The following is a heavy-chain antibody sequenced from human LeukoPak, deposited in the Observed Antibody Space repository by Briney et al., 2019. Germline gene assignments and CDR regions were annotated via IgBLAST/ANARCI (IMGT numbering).Heavy chain of an antibody. V-gene: IGHV3-43*02. CDR1: GFTFDDYA. D-gene: IGHD3-3*01. J-gene: IGHJ4*02. Sequence: GGSLRLSCAASGFTFDDYAMHWVRQAPGKGLERVSLISGDGGSTYYADSVKGRFTISRDNSKNSLYLQMNSLRTEDTALYYCAKGYYDFWSGYYAPRDYWGQGTLVTVSS. CDR3: AKGYYDFWSGYYAPRDY. CDR2: ISGDGGST.